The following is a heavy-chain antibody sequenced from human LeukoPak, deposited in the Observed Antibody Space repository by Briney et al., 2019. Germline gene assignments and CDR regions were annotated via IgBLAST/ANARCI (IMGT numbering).Heavy chain of an antibody. D-gene: IGHD3-16*01. CDR2: IIPVFGTT. V-gene: IGHV1-69*05. CDR1: GDTFSSGA. CDR3: ARVLMITFGGVTVTGAFDL. J-gene: IGHJ3*01. Sequence: EASVKVSCKASGDTFSSGAFSWVRQAPGQGLEWVGRIIPVFGTTNYAQRFQGRVTITTDESTSTAYMELSSLRSEDTAMYYCARVLMITFGGVTVTGAFDLWGQGTMVTVSS.